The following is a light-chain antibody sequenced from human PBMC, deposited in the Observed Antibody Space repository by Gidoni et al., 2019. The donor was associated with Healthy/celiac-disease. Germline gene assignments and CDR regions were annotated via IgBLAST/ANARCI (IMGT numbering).Light chain of an antibody. CDR1: QNISSW. Sequence: DIQITHSPSTLSASAGDRVTIICRASQNISSWLAWYQQKPGKAPKVLIYEASNLKSGVPSRFSGSGSGTEFTLTISSLQPDDFATYYCQQYNSYLGTFGQGTKVEIK. CDR2: EAS. V-gene: IGKV1-5*03. CDR3: QQYNSYLGT. J-gene: IGKJ1*01.